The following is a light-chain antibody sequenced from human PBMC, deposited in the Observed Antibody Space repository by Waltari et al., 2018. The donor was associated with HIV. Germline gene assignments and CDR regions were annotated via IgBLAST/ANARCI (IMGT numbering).Light chain of an antibody. V-gene: IGKV3-20*01. J-gene: IGKJ1*01. CDR2: GAS. CDR3: QQYGGSHWT. CDR1: QSVSSSY. Sequence: EIVLTQSPGTLPLSPGERATLSCRASQSVSSSYLGWYQQRPGQAPRLLVYGASGRATDIPDRFSGSGSGTEFTLTIDRLEPEDFAVYYCQQYGGSHWTFGQGTRVEVK.